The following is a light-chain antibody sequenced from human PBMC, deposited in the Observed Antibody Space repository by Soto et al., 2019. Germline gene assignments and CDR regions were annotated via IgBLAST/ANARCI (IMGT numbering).Light chain of an antibody. CDR2: EGX. CDR3: CSYAGSSTDVV. J-gene: IGLJ2*01. CDR1: SSDVGSYNL. Sequence: QSALTQPASVSGSPGQSITISCTGTSSDVGSYNLVSWYQQHPGKAPKLMIYEGXKRPSGVSNRFSGSKSGNTASLTISGXXXXXXXXXXCCSYAGSSTDVVFGGGTKLTVL. V-gene: IGLV2-23*01.